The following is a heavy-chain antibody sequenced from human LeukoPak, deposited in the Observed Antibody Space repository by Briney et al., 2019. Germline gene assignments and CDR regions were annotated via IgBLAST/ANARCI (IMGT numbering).Heavy chain of an antibody. V-gene: IGHV4-59*12. Sequence: PSETLSLTFTVSGGSISSYYWSWIRQPPGKGLEWIGYIYYSGSTNYNPSLKSRVTISVDTSKNQFSLKLSSVTAADTAVYYCARLGSGWLVDYWGQGTLVTVSS. D-gene: IGHD6-19*01. CDR1: GGSISSYY. J-gene: IGHJ4*02. CDR3: ARLGSGWLVDY. CDR2: IYYSGST.